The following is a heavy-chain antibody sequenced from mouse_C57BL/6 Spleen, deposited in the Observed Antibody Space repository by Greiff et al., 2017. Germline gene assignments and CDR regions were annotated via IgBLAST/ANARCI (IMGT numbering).Heavy chain of an antibody. J-gene: IGHJ2*01. CDR2: IYPGDGDT. CDR1: GYAFSSYW. V-gene: IGHV1-80*01. CDR3: ARSGGYYSYYFDY. Sequence: VQLQQSGAELVKPGASVKISCKASGYAFSSYWMNWVKQRPGKGLEWIGQIYPGDGDTNYNGKFKGKATLTADKSSSTAYMQLSSLTSEDSAVYFCARSGGYYSYYFDYWGQGTTLTVSS. D-gene: IGHD2-3*01.